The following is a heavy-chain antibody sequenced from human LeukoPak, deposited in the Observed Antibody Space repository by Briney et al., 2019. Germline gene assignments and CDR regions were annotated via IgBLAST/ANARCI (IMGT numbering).Heavy chain of an antibody. V-gene: IGHV3-66*01. Sequence: GGSLRLSCAASGFTVSSNYMSWVRQAPGKGLEWVSVIYSGGSTYYADPVKGRFTISRDNSKNTLYLQMNSLRAEDTAVYYCARDQDYCGMDVWGQGTTVTVSS. CDR3: ARDQDYCGMDV. J-gene: IGHJ6*02. CDR1: GFTVSSNY. CDR2: IYSGGST.